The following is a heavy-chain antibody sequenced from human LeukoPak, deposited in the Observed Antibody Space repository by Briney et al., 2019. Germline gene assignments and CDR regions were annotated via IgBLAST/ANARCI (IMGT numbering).Heavy chain of an antibody. CDR2: INHSGST. D-gene: IGHD3-10*01. V-gene: IGHV4-34*01. CDR1: GGSFSGYY. Sequence: SSETLSLTCAVYGGSFSGYYWSWIRQPPGKGLEWIGEINHSGSTNYNPSLKSRVTISVDTSKNQFSLKLSSVTAADTAVYYCARGWYGAAFDIWGQGTMVTVSS. J-gene: IGHJ3*02. CDR3: ARGWYGAAFDI.